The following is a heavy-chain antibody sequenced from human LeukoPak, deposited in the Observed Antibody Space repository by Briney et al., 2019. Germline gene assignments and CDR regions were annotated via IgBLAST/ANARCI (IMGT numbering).Heavy chain of an antibody. Sequence: GGSLRLSCAASGSTLSDYYMSWVRQAAGKGLEWVSYISSSSSYINYADSVKGRFTITRDNAKNSLYLQMNSLRVEDTAVYYCAGGRVGQFLDYWGQGTLVTVSS. J-gene: IGHJ4*02. D-gene: IGHD3-16*01. CDR2: ISSSSSYI. V-gene: IGHV3-11*03. CDR1: GSTLSDYY. CDR3: AGGRVGQFLDY.